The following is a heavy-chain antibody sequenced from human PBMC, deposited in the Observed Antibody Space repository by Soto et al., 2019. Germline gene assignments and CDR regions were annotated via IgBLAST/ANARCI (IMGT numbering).Heavy chain of an antibody. J-gene: IGHJ4*02. V-gene: IGHV4-31*03. Sequence: SETLSLTCTVSGGSISSGGYYWSWIRQHPGKGLEWIGYIYYSGSTYYNPSLKSRVTISVDTSKNQFSLKLSSVTAADTAVYYCARGLDSSHDSSCYPDYWGQWTLVTVSS. CDR1: GGSISSGGYY. CDR2: IYYSGST. D-gene: IGHD3-22*01. CDR3: ARGLDSSHDSSCYPDY.